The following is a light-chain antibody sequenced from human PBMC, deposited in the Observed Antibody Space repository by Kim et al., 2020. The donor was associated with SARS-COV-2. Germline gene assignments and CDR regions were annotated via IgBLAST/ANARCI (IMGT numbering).Light chain of an antibody. CDR2: QDS. V-gene: IGLV3-1*01. Sequence: SYELTQPPSVSVSPGQTASITCSGDKLGDKYACWYQQKPGQSPVLVIYQDSKRPSGIPERFSGSNSGNTATLTISGTQAMDEADYYCQAWDGGTVV. CDR3: QAWDGGTVV. CDR1: KLGDKY. J-gene: IGLJ2*01.